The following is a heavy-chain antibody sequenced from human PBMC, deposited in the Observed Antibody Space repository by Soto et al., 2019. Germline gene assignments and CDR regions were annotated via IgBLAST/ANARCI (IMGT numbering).Heavy chain of an antibody. V-gene: IGHV4-30-4*01. CDR1: GGSISSGDYY. D-gene: IGHD2-2*01. CDR3: ARGYCISTSCSYYYYYYGMDV. Sequence: PSETLSLTCTVSGGSISSGDYYWSWIRQPPGKGLEWIGYIYYSGSTYYNPSLKSRVTISVDTSKNQFSLKLSSVTAADTAVYYCARGYCISTSCSYYYYYYGMDVWGQGTTVTVSS. J-gene: IGHJ6*02. CDR2: IYYSGST.